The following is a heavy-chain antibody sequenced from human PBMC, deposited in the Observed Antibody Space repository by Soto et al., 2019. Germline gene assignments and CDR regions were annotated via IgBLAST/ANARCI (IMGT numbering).Heavy chain of an antibody. D-gene: IGHD2-2*01. CDR2: IYFSGTT. V-gene: IGHV4-30-4*01. Sequence: SETLSLTCTVSGGSIDSDNYYWSWIRQPAGKGLEWIGYIYFSGTTHYNPSLKSRIVISKDSSKNQFSLKLNSVTAADTAVYYCARTSWFDNSSSAHWGQGTLVTVSS. CDR1: GGSIDSDNYY. CDR3: ARTSWFDNSSSAH. J-gene: IGHJ4*02.